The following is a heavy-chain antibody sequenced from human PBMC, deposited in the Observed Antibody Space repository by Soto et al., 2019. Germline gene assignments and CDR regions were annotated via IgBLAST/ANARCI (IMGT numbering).Heavy chain of an antibody. CDR3: VMVDNYVTPTPQDV. Sequence: QVQLVQSGDEVKKPGASVKVSCKASGYIFVNYGIAWVRQAPGQGLEWMGWISPYTGNTHSATKVQGRLTMTTETSKSTAYRDLGSLTSDDTAVYYCVMVDNYVTPTPQDVWGQGTTVTVSS. D-gene: IGHD3-16*01. V-gene: IGHV1-18*01. J-gene: IGHJ6*02. CDR1: GYIFVNYG. CDR2: ISPYTGNT.